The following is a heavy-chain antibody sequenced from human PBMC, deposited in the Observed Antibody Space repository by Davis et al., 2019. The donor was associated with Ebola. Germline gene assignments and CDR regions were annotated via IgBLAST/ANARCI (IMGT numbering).Heavy chain of an antibody. J-gene: IGHJ6*04. D-gene: IGHD3-3*01. CDR1: GWSFSGYY. V-gene: IGHV4-34*01. Sequence: MPSETLSLTFAVYGWSFSGYYWSWIRQPPGKGLGWTAVIYHSVITNYNPSLNSRVTISVYKSKNQFSLKLSSVTATDTAVYYCARIHYYDLWSGHHRNRYYYYGMDVWGKGTKVTVSS. CDR2: IYHSVIT. CDR3: ARIHYYDLWSGHHRNRYYYYGMDV.